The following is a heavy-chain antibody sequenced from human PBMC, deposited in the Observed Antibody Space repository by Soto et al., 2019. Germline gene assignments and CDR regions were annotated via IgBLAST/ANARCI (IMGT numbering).Heavy chain of an antibody. CDR2: ISPFNGNT. V-gene: IGHV1-18*01. CDR1: GYSFTSYG. CDR3: ARDQSFDRTYYYGIDV. J-gene: IGHJ6*02. Sequence: QVHLVQSGTEVKKPGASVKVSCKTSGYSFTSYGTDWVRQAPGQGLEWMGWISPFNGNTYYAQKVQGRVTLTTDTSTNTVYMELRSLRSDDTAVYYCARDQSFDRTYYYGIDVWGQGTTVTVSS.